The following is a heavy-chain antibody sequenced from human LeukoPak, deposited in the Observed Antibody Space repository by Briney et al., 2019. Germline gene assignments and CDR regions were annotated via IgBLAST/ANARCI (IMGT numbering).Heavy chain of an antibody. Sequence: GASVKVSCKVSGYTLTELSMHWVRQAPRKGLEWMGGFDPEDGETIYAQKFQGRVTMTRDTSISTAYMELSRLRSDDTAVYYCARLGSHVLLWFGELSEGWFDPWGQGTLVTVSS. D-gene: IGHD3-10*01. CDR1: GYTLTELS. J-gene: IGHJ5*02. V-gene: IGHV1-24*01. CDR3: ARLGSHVLLWFGELSEGWFDP. CDR2: FDPEDGET.